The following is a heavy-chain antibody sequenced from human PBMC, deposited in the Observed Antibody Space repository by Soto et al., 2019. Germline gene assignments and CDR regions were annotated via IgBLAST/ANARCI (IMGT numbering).Heavy chain of an antibody. CDR2: IDWDDDK. D-gene: IGHD5-12*01. CDR1: GFSIITSGMC. Sequence: SGPKRVSPTQTLTMTCTFSGFSIITSGMCVSWIRQPPGKALEWLALIDWDDDKYYSTSLKTRLTISKDTSKNQVVLTMTDMDPVDTATYYCARQYSGYDWNWFDSWGQGTLVTVSS. J-gene: IGHJ5*01. CDR3: ARQYSGYDWNWFDS. V-gene: IGHV2-70*01.